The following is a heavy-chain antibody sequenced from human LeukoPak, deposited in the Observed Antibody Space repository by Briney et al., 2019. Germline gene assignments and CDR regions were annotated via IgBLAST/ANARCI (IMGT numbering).Heavy chain of an antibody. CDR3: ARGWTFDP. CDR2: INHSRST. J-gene: IGHJ5*02. D-gene: IGHD3/OR15-3a*01. CDR1: GGSFSGYY. V-gene: IGHV4-34*01. Sequence: SETLSLTCAVYGGSFSGYYWSWIRQPPGKGLEWIGEINHSRSTNYNPSLKSRVTISVDTSKNQFSLKLSSVTAADTAVYYCARGWTFDPWGQGTLVTVSS.